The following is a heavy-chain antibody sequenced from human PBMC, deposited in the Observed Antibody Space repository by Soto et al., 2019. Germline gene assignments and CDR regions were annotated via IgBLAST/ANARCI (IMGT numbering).Heavy chain of an antibody. J-gene: IGHJ5*02. V-gene: IGHV3-66*01. CDR2: IYSAGSA. D-gene: IGHD3-22*01. CDR1: GFTVSSYH. Sequence: PGGSLRLSCAASGFTVSSYHMSWVRQAPGKGLEWVSIIYSAGSADFADSVKGRFTISRDNSKNTLYLQMSSLRADDTAVYYCARDYYDSSGYSNWFDPWGQGTLVTVSS. CDR3: ARDYYDSSGYSNWFDP.